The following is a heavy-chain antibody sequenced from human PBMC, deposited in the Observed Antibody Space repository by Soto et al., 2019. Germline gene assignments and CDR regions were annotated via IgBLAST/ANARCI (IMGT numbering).Heavy chain of an antibody. V-gene: IGHV4-39*01. CDR2: LYYSGSN. Sequence: QLQLQESGPGLVKPSETLSLTCSVSGGSITSSSYYWGWIRQPPGKGLEWIGSLYYSGSNYYNPSLKSRVTISVDTSKNHFSLKPTSVTSEDTPDHYFTRHAHCDFRCAYYPMGEYWLDPCGQGTLVTVSS. J-gene: IGHJ5*02. CDR3: TRHAHCDFRCAYYPMGEYWLDP. D-gene: IGHD3-3*01. CDR1: GGSITSSSYY.